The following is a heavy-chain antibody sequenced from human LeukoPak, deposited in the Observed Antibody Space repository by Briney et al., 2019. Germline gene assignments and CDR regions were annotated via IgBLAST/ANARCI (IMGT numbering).Heavy chain of an antibody. V-gene: IGHV1-8*01. Sequence: ASVKVSCKASGYTFTSYDINWVRQATGQGLEWMGWMNPNSGNTGYAQKFQGRVTMTRDTSISTAYMELSSLRSEDTAVYYCAREAPGGVEDVDTAMVQYYFDYWGQGTLVTVSS. CDR3: AREAPGGVEDVDTAMVQYYFDY. CDR2: MNPNSGNT. J-gene: IGHJ4*02. CDR1: GYTFTSYD. D-gene: IGHD5-18*01.